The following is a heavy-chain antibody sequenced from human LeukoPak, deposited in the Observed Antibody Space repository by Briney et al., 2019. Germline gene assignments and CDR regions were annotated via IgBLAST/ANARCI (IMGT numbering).Heavy chain of an antibody. J-gene: IGHJ4*02. D-gene: IGHD2-21*01. V-gene: IGHV1-46*01. Sequence: ASVKVSCKASGYTFTGYFIHWVRQAPGQGLEWMGIINPSGGSTSYAQKFQGRVTMTRDRYTSTVYMEVTSLKSDDTAVYFCARAGISDPTDYWGQGTLVIVSS. CDR2: INPSGGST. CDR3: ARAGISDPTDY. CDR1: GYTFTGYF.